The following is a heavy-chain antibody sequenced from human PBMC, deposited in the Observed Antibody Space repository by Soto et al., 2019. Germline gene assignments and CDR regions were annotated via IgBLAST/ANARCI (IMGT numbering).Heavy chain of an antibody. CDR3: ARRSSGWYFDY. J-gene: IGHJ4*02. D-gene: IGHD6-19*01. CDR1: GFTFSSYA. Sequence: EVQLLESGGGLVQPGGSLRLSCAASGFTFSSYAMNWVRQAPGKGLEWVSVISGSGGSTYYADSVKGRFTISRDNSKNTLYLQMNSLRAEDTAVYYCARRSSGWYFDYWGQGTLVTASS. CDR2: ISGSGGST. V-gene: IGHV3-23*01.